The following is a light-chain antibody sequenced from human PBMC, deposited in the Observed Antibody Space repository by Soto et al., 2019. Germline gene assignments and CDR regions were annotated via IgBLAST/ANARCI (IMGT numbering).Light chain of an antibody. J-gene: IGLJ7*01. Sequence: QSVLTQPASVSGSPGQSITFSCTGTSSDVGGYNVVSWYQQHPGRAPKLIISEVNKRPSGISDRFSGSKSSSTASLTISGLQAEDEADYYCSSYAGTTTHTVFGGGTQLTVL. CDR3: SSYAGTTTHTV. CDR1: SSDVGGYNV. V-gene: IGLV2-23*02. CDR2: EVN.